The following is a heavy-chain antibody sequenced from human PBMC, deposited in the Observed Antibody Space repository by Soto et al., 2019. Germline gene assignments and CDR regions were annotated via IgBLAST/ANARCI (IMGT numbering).Heavy chain of an antibody. CDR2: INHSGST. CDR1: GGSFSGYY. D-gene: IGHD5-18*01. Sequence: QVQLQQWGAGLLKPSETLSLTCAVYGGSFSGYYWSWIRQPPGKGLEWIGEINHSGSTNYNPSLKSRVTISVVTSKNQFSLKLSSVTAADTAVYYCASGGTAMALYWGQGTLVTVSS. V-gene: IGHV4-34*01. CDR3: ASGGTAMALY. J-gene: IGHJ4*02.